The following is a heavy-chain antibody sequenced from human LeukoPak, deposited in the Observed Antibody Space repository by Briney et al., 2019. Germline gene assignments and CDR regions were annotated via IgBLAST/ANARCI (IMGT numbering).Heavy chain of an antibody. V-gene: IGHV3-7*01. CDR2: IKADGGEK. CDR1: GFTFSSYE. Sequence: PGGSLRRSCAASGFTFSSYEMNWVRQTPGKGLEWVAKIKADGGEKDHVASVKGRFTISRDNAKNSLYLQMNSLRVEDTAVYYCARGGAARPDFWGQGTLVTVSS. CDR3: ARGGAARPDF. J-gene: IGHJ4*02. D-gene: IGHD6-6*01.